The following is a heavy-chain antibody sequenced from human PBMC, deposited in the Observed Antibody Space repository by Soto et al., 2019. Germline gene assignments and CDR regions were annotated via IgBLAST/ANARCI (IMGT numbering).Heavy chain of an antibody. V-gene: IGHV3-53*02. Sequence: EVQLVETGGGLIQPGGSLRLSCAASGFTVSSNYMSWVRQAPGKGLEWVSVIYSGGSTYYADSVKGRFTISRDNSKNTLYLQMNSLRAEDTAVYYCAREAVHDYSNYVGAFDIWGQGTMVTVSS. CDR1: GFTVSSNY. CDR2: IYSGGST. J-gene: IGHJ3*02. D-gene: IGHD4-4*01. CDR3: AREAVHDYSNYVGAFDI.